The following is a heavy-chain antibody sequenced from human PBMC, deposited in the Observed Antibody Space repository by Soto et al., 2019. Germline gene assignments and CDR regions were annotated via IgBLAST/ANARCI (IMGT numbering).Heavy chain of an antibody. CDR2: ISYDGSNK. V-gene: IGHV3-30*18. CDR1: GFTFSGYG. D-gene: IGHD3-22*01. CDR3: AKVPDSSGCYYFDY. Sequence: QVQLVESGGGVVQPGRSLRLSCAASGFTFSGYGMHWVRQAPGEGLEWVAVISYDGSNKYSADSVKDRFTISRDNSKNTLYLKMNSLRAEDTAVYYCAKVPDSSGCYYFDYWGQGTLVTVSS. J-gene: IGHJ4*02.